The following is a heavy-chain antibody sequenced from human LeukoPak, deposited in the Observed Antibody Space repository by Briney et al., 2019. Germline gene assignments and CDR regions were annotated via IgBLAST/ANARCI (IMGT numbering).Heavy chain of an antibody. J-gene: IGHJ5*02. CDR2: ISSSTNYI. CDR1: GFTFSSYG. CDR3: ARDPNYDILTGYQRFDP. V-gene: IGHV3-21*01. Sequence: PGGSLRLSCAASGFTFSSYGMNWVRQAPGKGLEWVSSISSSTNYIYYADSVKGRFTISRDNAKNSLYLQMNSLRAEDTAVYYCARDPNYDILTGYQRFDPWGQGTLVTVSS. D-gene: IGHD3-9*01.